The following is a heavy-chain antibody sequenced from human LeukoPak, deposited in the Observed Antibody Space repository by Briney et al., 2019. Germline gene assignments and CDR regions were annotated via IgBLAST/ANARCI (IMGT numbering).Heavy chain of an antibody. J-gene: IGHJ5*02. CDR2: TYYRSKWYN. CDR3: ARVAIVVVGWANWFDP. V-gene: IGHV6-1*01. D-gene: IGHD2-21*01. Sequence: SQTLSLTCAISGDSVSSNSAAWNWIRQSPSRGLEWLGSTYYRSKWYNDYAVSVKSRITINPDTSKNQFSLQLNSVTPEDTAVYYCARVAIVVVGWANWFDPWGQGTLVTVSS. CDR1: GDSVSSNSAA.